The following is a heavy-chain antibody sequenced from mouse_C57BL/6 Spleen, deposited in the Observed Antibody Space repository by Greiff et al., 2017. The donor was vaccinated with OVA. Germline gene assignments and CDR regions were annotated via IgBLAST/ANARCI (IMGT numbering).Heavy chain of an antibody. CDR1: GYTFTSYW. CDR3: ARRGYFLYYFDY. CDR2: IDPSDSYT. V-gene: IGHV1-50*01. D-gene: IGHD2-3*01. J-gene: IGHJ2*01. Sequence: QVQLQQSGAELVKPGASVKLSCKASGYTFTSYWMQWVKQRPGQGLEWIGEIDPSDSYTNYNQKFKGKATLTVDTSSSTAYMQLSSLTSEDSAVYYCARRGYFLYYFDYWGQGTTLTVSS.